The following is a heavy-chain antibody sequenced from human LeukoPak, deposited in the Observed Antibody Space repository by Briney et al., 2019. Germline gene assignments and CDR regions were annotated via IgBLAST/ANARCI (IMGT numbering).Heavy chain of an antibody. D-gene: IGHD6-13*01. CDR2: INPNSGGT. V-gene: IGHV1-2*02. CDR3: ARDYNSSSWYPHDWFDP. CDR1: GYTFTGYY. J-gene: IGHJ5*02. Sequence: ASVKVSCKASGYTFTGYYMHWVRQAPGQGLEWMEWINPNSGGTNYAQKFQGRVTMTRDTSISTAYMELSRLRSDDTAVYYCARDYNSSSWYPHDWFDPWGQGTLVTVSS.